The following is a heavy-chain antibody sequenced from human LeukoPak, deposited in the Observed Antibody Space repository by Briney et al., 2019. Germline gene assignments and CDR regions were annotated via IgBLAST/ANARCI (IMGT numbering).Heavy chain of an antibody. D-gene: IGHD2-2*01. CDR3: ARQLGYCSSTSCYANKVDY. V-gene: IGHV4-39*01. J-gene: IGHJ4*02. CDR2: IYYSGST. CDR1: GGSISSSSYY. Sequence: SETLSLTCTVSGGSISSSSYYWGWIRQPPGKGLEWIGSIYYSGSTYYNPSLKSRVTISVDTSKNQFSLKLSSVTAADTAVYYCARQLGYCSSTSCYANKVDYWGQGTLVTVS.